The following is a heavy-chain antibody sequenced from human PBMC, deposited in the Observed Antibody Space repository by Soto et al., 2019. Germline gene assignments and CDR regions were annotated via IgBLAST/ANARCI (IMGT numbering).Heavy chain of an antibody. J-gene: IGHJ4*02. CDR1: GGSFSGYY. CDR2: INHSGST. Sequence: QVQLQQWGAGLLKPSETLSLTCAVYGGSFSGYYWTWIRQPPGTGLEWIGEINHSGSTNYNPSLKSRVTISVDTSKNQFSLQLTSVTAADTAVYYCARDKLPGLFDYWGQGTLVTVSS. V-gene: IGHV4-34*01. CDR3: ARDKLPGLFDY.